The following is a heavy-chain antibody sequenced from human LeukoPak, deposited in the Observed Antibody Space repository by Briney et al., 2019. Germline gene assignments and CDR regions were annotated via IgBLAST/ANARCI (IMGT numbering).Heavy chain of an antibody. D-gene: IGHD5-18*01. CDR3: ARGGYSYGYDWFDP. CDR2: IYYSGST. J-gene: IGHJ5*02. V-gene: IGHV4-59*01. Sequence: SETLSLTCTVSGGPISSYYWSWIRQPPGKGLEWIGYIYYSGSTNYNPSLKSRVTISVDTSKNQFSLKLSSVTAADTAVYYCARGGYSYGYDWFDPWGQGTLVTVSS. CDR1: GGPISSYY.